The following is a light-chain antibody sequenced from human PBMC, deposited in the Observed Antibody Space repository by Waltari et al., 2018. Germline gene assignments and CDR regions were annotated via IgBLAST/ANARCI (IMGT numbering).Light chain of an antibody. J-gene: IGLJ3*02. Sequence: QSALTQPPSASGHPGQSVAISCTGTSSDIGASNYVPWYQQHPGKAPKLIIDEVTKRPSGVPDRFSGSKSGNTASLTVSGLQPEDEADYYCASFAGNFIWVFGGGTKLTVL. CDR1: SSDIGASNY. CDR2: EVT. CDR3: ASFAGNFIWV. V-gene: IGLV2-8*01.